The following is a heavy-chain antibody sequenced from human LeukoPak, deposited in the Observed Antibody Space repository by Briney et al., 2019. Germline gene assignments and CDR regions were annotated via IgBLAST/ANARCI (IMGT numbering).Heavy chain of an antibody. CDR3: ARGGLTTVIPFDD. J-gene: IGHJ4*02. V-gene: IGHV4-34*01. CDR1: GGSFSGYY. CDR2: INHSGST. Sequence: SETLSLTCAVYGGSFSGYYWSWIRQPPGKGLEGIGEINHSGSTNYNPSLKSHVTMSVVSSKNRCSLKLSSVTAADTAVYFCARGGLTTVIPFDDWGQGALVTVSS. D-gene: IGHD4-17*01.